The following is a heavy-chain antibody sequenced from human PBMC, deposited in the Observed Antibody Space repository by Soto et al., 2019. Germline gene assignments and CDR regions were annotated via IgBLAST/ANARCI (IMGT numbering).Heavy chain of an antibody. D-gene: IGHD3-16*01. V-gene: IGHV4-31*03. J-gene: IGHJ5*02. CDR1: GGSISSGGYY. CDR3: ARVGGINWFDP. CDR2: IYYSGST. Sequence: QVQLQESGPGLVKPSQTLSLTCTVSGGSISSGGYYWSWIRQHPGKGLEWIGYIYYSGSTYYNPSLKSRVTISGDTSRNQVSRKLSPVTAADTAVYYCARVGGINWFDPWGPGTLVTVSS.